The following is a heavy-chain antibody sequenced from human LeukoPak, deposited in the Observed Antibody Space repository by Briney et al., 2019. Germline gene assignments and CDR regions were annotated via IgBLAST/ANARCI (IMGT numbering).Heavy chain of an antibody. D-gene: IGHD4-17*01. CDR3: AKDPATRDDHGAWFDP. J-gene: IGHJ5*02. V-gene: IGHV3-43*02. CDR2: ISGNGGST. CDR1: GFTFDDYA. Sequence: GGSLRLSCAASGFTFDDYAMHWVRQAPGKGLEWVSLISGNGGSTFYAASVKGRFTISRDNSKNSLYLQMNSLRTEDTALYYCAKDPATRDDHGAWFDPWGQGTLVTVSS.